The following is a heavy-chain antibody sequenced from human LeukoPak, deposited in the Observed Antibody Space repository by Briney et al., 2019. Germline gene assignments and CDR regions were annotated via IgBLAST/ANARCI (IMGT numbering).Heavy chain of an antibody. CDR2: IWYDGSNK. Sequence: GGSLRLSCAASGFTFSSYGMHWVRQAPGKGLEWVAVIWYDGSNKYYADSVKGRFTISRDNSKNTLYLQMNSLRAEDTAVCYCARDRLWFGELSHYGMDVWGQGTTVTVSS. CDR1: GFTFSSYG. CDR3: ARDRLWFGELSHYGMDV. D-gene: IGHD3-10*01. V-gene: IGHV3-33*01. J-gene: IGHJ6*02.